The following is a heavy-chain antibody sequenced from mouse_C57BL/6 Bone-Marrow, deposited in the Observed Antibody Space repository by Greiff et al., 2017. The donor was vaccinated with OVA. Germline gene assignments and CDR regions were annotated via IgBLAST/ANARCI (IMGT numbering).Heavy chain of an antibody. J-gene: IGHJ3*01. CDR1: GFTFSDYY. D-gene: IGHD1-1*01. Sequence: EVKLMESEGGLVQPGSSMKLSCTASGFTFSDYYMAWVRQVPEKGLEWVANINYDGSSTYYLDSLKSRFIISRDNAKNILYLQMSSLKSEDTATYYCARWDYYGSSYVGFAYWGQGTLVTVSA. CDR2: INYDGSST. V-gene: IGHV5-16*01. CDR3: ARWDYYGSSYVGFAY.